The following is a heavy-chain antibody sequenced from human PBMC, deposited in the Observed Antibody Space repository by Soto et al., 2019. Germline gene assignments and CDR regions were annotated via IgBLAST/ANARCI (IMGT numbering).Heavy chain of an antibody. D-gene: IGHD6-13*01. V-gene: IGHV4-28*01. CDR1: GYSISSSNW. CDR2: IYYSGST. Sequence: SETLSLTCAVSGYSISSSNWWGWIRQPPGKGLEWIGYIYYSGSTYYNPSLKSRVTMSVDTSKNQFSLKLSSVTAVDTAVYYCARKGRVAAAGVIDYWGQGTLVTVSS. CDR3: ARKGRVAAAGVIDY. J-gene: IGHJ4*02.